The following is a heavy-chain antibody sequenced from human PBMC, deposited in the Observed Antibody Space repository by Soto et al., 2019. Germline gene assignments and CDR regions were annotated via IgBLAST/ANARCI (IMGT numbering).Heavy chain of an antibody. CDR1: GFTFSSYA. CDR3: VRNNYYDSSGVENWFDP. CDR2: ISYDGSNK. D-gene: IGHD3-22*01. Sequence: QVQLVESGGGVVQPGRSLRLSCAASGFTFSSYAMHWVRQAPGKGLEWVAVISYDGSNKYYADSVKGRFTISRDNSKNTLYLQMNSLRAEDTAVYYCVRNNYYDSSGVENWFDPSGQGTLVTVSS. V-gene: IGHV3-30-3*01. J-gene: IGHJ5*02.